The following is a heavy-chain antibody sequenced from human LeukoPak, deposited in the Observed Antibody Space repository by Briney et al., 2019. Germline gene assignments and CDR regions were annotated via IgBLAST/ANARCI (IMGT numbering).Heavy chain of an antibody. D-gene: IGHD2-2*01. CDR2: IYYSGST. J-gene: IGHJ1*01. V-gene: IGHV4-59*01. CDR1: GGSINNYY. CDR3: ANFHCGTTSCHLSGYFRH. Sequence: SETLSLTCTVSGGSINNYYWSWIRQPPGKGLEWIGYIYYSGSTNYNPSLKSRVTISVDTFKNQFSLKMSSVTAADTAVYYCANFHCGTTSCHLSGYFRHWGRAPWSPSPQ.